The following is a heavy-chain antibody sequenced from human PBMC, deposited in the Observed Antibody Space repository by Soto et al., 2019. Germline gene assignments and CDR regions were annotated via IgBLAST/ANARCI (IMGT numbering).Heavy chain of an antibody. Sequence: EVQVLESGGGLVQPGGSLRLSCAASGFTFSSYAMNWVRQAPGKGLEWVSVISGSGGSTYYADSVKGRFTISRDNSKNTLYLQMNSLRAEDTAVYYCARRSSGWYCDYWGQGTLVTVSS. D-gene: IGHD6-19*01. CDR1: GFTFSSYA. CDR2: ISGSGGST. J-gene: IGHJ4*02. V-gene: IGHV3-23*01. CDR3: ARRSSGWYCDY.